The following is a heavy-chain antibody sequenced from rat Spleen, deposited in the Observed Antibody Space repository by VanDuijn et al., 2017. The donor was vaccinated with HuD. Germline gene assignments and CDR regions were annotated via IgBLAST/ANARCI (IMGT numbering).Heavy chain of an antibody. V-gene: IGHV5S23*01. CDR3: ARRGGVPYYFDY. D-gene: IGHD4-3*01. CDR1: GFTFSNYD. CDR2: ISTGGGNT. Sequence: EVQLVESGGGLVQPGRSLKLSCAASGFTFSNYDMAWVRQAPTKGLEWIASISTGGGNTYYRDSVKGRFTISRDNAKSTLYLQMDSLRSEDTATYYCARRGGVPYYFDYWGQGVMVTVSS. J-gene: IGHJ2*01.